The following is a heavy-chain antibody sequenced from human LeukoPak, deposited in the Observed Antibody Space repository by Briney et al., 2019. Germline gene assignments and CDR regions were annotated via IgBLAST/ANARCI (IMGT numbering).Heavy chain of an antibody. CDR1: GYTFTSYY. J-gene: IGHJ4*02. Sequence: ASVKVSCKASGYTFTSYYMHWVRQAPGQGLEWMGIINPSGGRTSYAQKFQGRVTMTRDMSTSTVYMELSSLRSEDTAVYYCARVGGDCSSTSCYLYFDYWGQGTLVTVSS. CDR3: ARVGGDCSSTSCYLYFDY. CDR2: INPSGGRT. V-gene: IGHV1-46*01. D-gene: IGHD2-2*01.